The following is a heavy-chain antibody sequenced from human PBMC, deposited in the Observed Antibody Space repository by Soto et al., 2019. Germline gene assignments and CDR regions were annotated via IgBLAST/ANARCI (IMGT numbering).Heavy chain of an antibody. V-gene: IGHV4-61*01. CDR3: ARVPRGLLWFGELLRFDP. CDR2: IYYSGST. D-gene: IGHD3-10*01. CDR1: GGSVSSGSYY. J-gene: IGHJ5*02. Sequence: TLSLTCTVSGGSVSSGSYYWSWIRQPPGKGLEWIGYIYYSGSTNYNPSLKSRVTISVDTSKNQFSLKLSSVTAADTAVYYCARVPRGLLWFGELLRFDPWGQGTLFTVSS.